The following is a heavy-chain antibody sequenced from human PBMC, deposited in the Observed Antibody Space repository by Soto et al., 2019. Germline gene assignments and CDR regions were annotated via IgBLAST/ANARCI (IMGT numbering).Heavy chain of an antibody. D-gene: IGHD3-10*01. Sequence: SETLSLTCTVSGGSITSYYWSWIRQPPGKGLEWIGYIYYSGSTNYNPSLKSRVSISVDTSKNQFSLKLTSVTAADTAVYYCAAQGVDITMAPFDFWGQGTLVTVSS. CDR1: GGSITSYY. CDR3: AAQGVDITMAPFDF. CDR2: IYYSGST. J-gene: IGHJ4*02. V-gene: IGHV4-59*01.